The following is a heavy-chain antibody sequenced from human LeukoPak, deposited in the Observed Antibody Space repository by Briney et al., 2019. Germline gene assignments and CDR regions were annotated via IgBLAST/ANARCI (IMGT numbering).Heavy chain of an antibody. V-gene: IGHV3-33*01. D-gene: IGHD5-12*01. CDR1: GFTFSSYG. CDR2: IWYDGSNK. Sequence: GGSLRLSCAASGFTFSSYGMHWVRQAPGKGLEWVAVIWYDGSNKYYADSVKGRFTISRDNSKNTLYLQMNSLRAEDTAVYYCPRDATIVDIVATIKERPGLDYGGQETLVTVS. J-gene: IGHJ4*02. CDR3: PRDATIVDIVATIKERPGLDY.